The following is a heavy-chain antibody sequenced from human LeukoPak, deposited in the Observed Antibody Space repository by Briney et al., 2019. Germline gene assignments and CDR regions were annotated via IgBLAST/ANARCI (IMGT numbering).Heavy chain of an antibody. Sequence: ASVKVSCKASGYTFTGYYMHWVRQALGQGLEWMGWINPNSGGTNYAQKFQGRVTMTRDTSISTAYMELSRLRSDDTAVYYCAVVGYDSSGYYYDWFDPWGQGTLVTVSS. J-gene: IGHJ5*02. CDR3: AVVGYDSSGYYYDWFDP. CDR2: INPNSGGT. D-gene: IGHD3-22*01. CDR1: GYTFTGYY. V-gene: IGHV1-2*02.